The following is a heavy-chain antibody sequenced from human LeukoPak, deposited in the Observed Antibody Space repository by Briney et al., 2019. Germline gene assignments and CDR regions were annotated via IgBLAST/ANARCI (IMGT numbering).Heavy chain of an antibody. V-gene: IGHV3-21*01. CDR3: ARNIAVGGFSYGMDV. CDR1: GFTLSSYS. Sequence: GGSLRLSCAASGFTLSSYSMNWVREAPGKGLEWVSSISSSSSYIYYADSVKGRFTISRDNAKNSLYLQMNSLRAEDTAVYYCARNIAVGGFSYGMDVWGQGTTVTVSS. J-gene: IGHJ6*02. D-gene: IGHD6-19*01. CDR2: ISSSSSYI.